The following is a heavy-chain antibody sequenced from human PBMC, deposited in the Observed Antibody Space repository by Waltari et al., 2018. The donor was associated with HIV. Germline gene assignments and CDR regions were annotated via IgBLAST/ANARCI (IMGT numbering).Heavy chain of an antibody. V-gene: IGHV3-30*18. CDR3: AKDRVFYYGSGSPLPGYYYGMDV. Sequence: QVHLVESGGGVVQPGRSLRLSCAASGFTFSSYGIHWVRQGPGTGLEWVALISYDGRNKYYVDSVKGRFTISRDNSKNTLHLQMNSLRPEDTAVYYCAKDRVFYYGSGSPLPGYYYGMDVWGQGTTVTVSS. J-gene: IGHJ6*02. D-gene: IGHD3-10*01. CDR2: ISYDGRNK. CDR1: GFTFSSYG.